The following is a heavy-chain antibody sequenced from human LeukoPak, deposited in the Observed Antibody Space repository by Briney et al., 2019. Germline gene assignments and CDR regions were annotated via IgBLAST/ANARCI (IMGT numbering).Heavy chain of an antibody. D-gene: IGHD2-2*01. CDR1: GFSFSSYA. Sequence: GGSLRLSCAASGFSFSSYAMNWVRQAPGKGLEWVSIIFGNGDTTYYADSVKGRFTISRDNSKNTLYLQMNSLRADDTAVYYCAKGSRSTSWPFDYWGQGTLVTVSS. V-gene: IGHV3-23*01. CDR3: AKGSRSTSWPFDY. J-gene: IGHJ4*02. CDR2: IFGNGDTT.